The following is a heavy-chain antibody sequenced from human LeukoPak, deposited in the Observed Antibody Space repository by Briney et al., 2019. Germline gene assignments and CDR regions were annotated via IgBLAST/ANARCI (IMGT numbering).Heavy chain of an antibody. D-gene: IGHD3-10*01. CDR2: IYYSGST. J-gene: IGHJ3*02. V-gene: IGHV4-31*03. CDR1: GGSISSGGYY. Sequence: PSETLSLTCTVSGGSISSGGYYWSWIRQHPGKGLEWIGYIYYSGSTYYNPSLKSRVTISVDTSKNQFSLKLSSVTAADTAVYYCARDTRGDDAFDIWGQGTMVTVSS. CDR3: ARDTRGDDAFDI.